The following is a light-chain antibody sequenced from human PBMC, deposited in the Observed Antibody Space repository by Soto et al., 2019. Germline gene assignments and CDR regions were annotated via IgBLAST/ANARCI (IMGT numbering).Light chain of an antibody. J-gene: IGLJ2*01. CDR1: SSDIRDSNY. CDR3: GSKAGSDKHVV. CDR2: EVT. V-gene: IGLV2-8*01. Sequence: QSVLSQPPSASGSPGQSVTISCSGISSDIRDSNYVSWYQQHPGKAPKLVVSEVTKRPSGVPDRFSGSRSGTTAFLTISGLQTEDEADYYCGSKAGSDKHVVFGGGTKLPVL.